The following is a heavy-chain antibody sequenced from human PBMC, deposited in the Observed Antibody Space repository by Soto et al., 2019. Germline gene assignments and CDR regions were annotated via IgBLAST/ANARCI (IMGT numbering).Heavy chain of an antibody. CDR1: GFTLSSYH. D-gene: IGHD6-19*01. CDR3: ARERAVAGYFDY. CDR2: IHASSISNI. V-gene: IGHV3-48*01. J-gene: IGHJ4*02. Sequence: GGSLRLSCVASGFTLSSYHMDWVRQAPGKGLEWISYIHASSISNIYYADSVKGRFTISRDNSKNTLYLQMNSLRAEDAAVYYCARERAVAGYFDYWGQGTLVTVSS.